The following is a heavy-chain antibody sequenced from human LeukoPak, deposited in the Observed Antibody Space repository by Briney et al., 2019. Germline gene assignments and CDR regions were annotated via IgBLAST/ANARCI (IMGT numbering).Heavy chain of an antibody. CDR1: GLTFTNYL. CDR3: AKVSFLYALLDPFDY. D-gene: IGHD2-8*01. J-gene: IGHJ4*02. CDR2: KNQDGSER. V-gene: IGHV3-7*03. Sequence: GGSLRLSCAASGLTFTNYLMTWVRQAPGKGLEWVANKNQDGSERYFVGSVKGRFTISRDNAKNTLYLQMNSLRAEDTAVYYCAKVSFLYALLDPFDYWGQGTLVTVSS.